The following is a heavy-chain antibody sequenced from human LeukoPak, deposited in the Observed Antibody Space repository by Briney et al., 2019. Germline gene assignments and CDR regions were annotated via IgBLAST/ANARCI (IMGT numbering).Heavy chain of an antibody. J-gene: IGHJ4*02. CDR1: GFTFSSYA. V-gene: IGHV3-30*04. Sequence: SGGSLRLSCAASGFTFSSYAMHWVRQAPGKGLEWVAVISYDGSNKYYADSVKGRFTISRDNSKNTLYLQMNSLRAEDTAVYYCARETYYYDSSGGGILDYWGQGTLVTVSS. CDR3: ARETYYYDSSGGGILDY. CDR2: ISYDGSNK. D-gene: IGHD3-22*01.